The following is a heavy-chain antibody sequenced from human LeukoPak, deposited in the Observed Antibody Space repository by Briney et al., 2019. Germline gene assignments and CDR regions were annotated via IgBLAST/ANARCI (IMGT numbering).Heavy chain of an antibody. CDR1: GGSFSGYY. CDR2: TNHSGST. J-gene: IGHJ4*02. Sequence: SETLSFTCAVYGGSFSGYYWSWIRQPPGKGLEWIGETNHSGSTNYNPSLKSRVTISVDTSKNQFSLKLSSVTAEDTAVYYCASLLVAGVASVDYWGQGTLVTVSS. D-gene: IGHD6-19*01. V-gene: IGHV4-34*01. CDR3: ASLLVAGVASVDY.